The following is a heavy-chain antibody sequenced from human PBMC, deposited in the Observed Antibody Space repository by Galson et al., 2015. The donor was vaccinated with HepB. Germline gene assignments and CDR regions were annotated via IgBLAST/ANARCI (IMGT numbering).Heavy chain of an antibody. CDR3: ARDDAPVTGTTGGPDY. CDR2: INLISGVT. J-gene: IGHJ4*02. V-gene: IGHV1-2*02. Sequence: SVKVSCKASGYTFTGHYIHWVRQAPGQGPEWMGWINLISGVTKYVQKFQGRVTMTRDTSISTAYMELSSLRSDDTAVYFCARDDAPVTGTTGGPDYWGQGTLVTVSS. CDR1: GYTFTGHY. D-gene: IGHD1-20*01.